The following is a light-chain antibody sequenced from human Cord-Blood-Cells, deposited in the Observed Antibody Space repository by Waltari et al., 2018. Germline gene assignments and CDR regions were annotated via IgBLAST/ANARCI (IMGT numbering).Light chain of an antibody. J-gene: IGLJ1*01. CDR3: CSYAGSSTYV. CDR1: SSAVGSYNL. V-gene: IGLV2-23*01. Sequence: QSALTPPASVSGSPGQSITISCTGTSSAVGSYNLVSWYQQHPGKAPKLMIYEGSKRPSGISNRFSGSKSGNTASLTISGLQAEDEADYYCCSYAGSSTYVFGTGTNVTVL. CDR2: EGS.